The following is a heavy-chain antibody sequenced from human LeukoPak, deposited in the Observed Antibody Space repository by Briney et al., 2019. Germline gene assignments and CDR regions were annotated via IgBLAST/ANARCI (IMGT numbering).Heavy chain of an antibody. Sequence: SETLSLTCTVSGGSITSYYWSWIRQPPGKGLEWIGRIYTSGSTNYNPSLKSRVTMSVDTSKNQFSLKLSSVTAADTAVYYCASSSSWYAGDFDYWGQGTLVTVSS. V-gene: IGHV4-4*07. J-gene: IGHJ4*02. CDR1: GGSITSYY. CDR2: IYTSGST. D-gene: IGHD6-13*01. CDR3: ASSSSWYAGDFDY.